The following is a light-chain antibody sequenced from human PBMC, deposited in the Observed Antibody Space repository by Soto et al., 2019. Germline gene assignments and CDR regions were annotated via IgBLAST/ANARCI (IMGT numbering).Light chain of an antibody. V-gene: IGKV3-20*01. CDR1: QSVTSNY. CDR3: QQYGSSPTT. Sequence: EIVLTQSPGTLSLSPGERATLSCRASQSVTSNYLAWYQQKPGQAPRLLIFGASISATGLPDRFRGSGSGKDFNLTISRLVPEDFAVYHCQQYGSSPTTFGQGTNVEIK. CDR2: GAS. J-gene: IGKJ1*01.